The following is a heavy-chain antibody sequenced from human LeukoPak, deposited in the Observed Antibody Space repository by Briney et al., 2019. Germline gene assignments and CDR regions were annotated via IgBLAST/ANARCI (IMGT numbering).Heavy chain of an antibody. CDR2: ISSSSSYI. CDR1: GFTFSSYS. J-gene: IGHJ4*02. Sequence: GGSLRLSCAASGFTFSSYSMNWVRQAPGKGLEWVSSISSSSSYIYYADSVKGRFTISRDNAKNSLYLQMNSLRAEDTAVYYCAKSGHYDSSGYYAYWGQGTLVTVSS. V-gene: IGHV3-21*01. CDR3: AKSGHYDSSGYYAY. D-gene: IGHD3-22*01.